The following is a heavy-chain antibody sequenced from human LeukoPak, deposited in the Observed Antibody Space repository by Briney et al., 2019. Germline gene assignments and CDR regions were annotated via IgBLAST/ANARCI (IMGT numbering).Heavy chain of an antibody. J-gene: IGHJ5*02. Sequence: GGSLRLSCAASGFTFSSYAMSWVRQALGKGLEWVSAISGSGGSTYYADSVKGRFTISRGNSKNTLYLQMNSLRAEDTAVYYCAKVGSSSWYRNWFDPWGQGTLVTVSS. CDR3: AKVGSSSWYRNWFDP. V-gene: IGHV3-23*01. CDR1: GFTFSSYA. D-gene: IGHD6-13*01. CDR2: ISGSGGST.